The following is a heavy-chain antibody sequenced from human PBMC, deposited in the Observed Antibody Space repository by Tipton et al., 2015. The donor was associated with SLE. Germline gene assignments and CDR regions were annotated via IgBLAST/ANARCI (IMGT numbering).Heavy chain of an antibody. V-gene: IGHV4-61*02. CDR1: GGSISSASYY. CDR2: LFTSGYT. D-gene: IGHD3-3*01. J-gene: IGHJ6*03. Sequence: TLSLTCTVSGGSISSASYYWNWIRQPAGKGLEWIGRLFTSGYTDYNPSLNSRVTISVDASKNLFSLKLTSVTAADTAVYYCARTLRGDGVVVGLDHYYMDVWGKGTTVTVSS. CDR3: ARTLRGDGVVVGLDHYYMDV.